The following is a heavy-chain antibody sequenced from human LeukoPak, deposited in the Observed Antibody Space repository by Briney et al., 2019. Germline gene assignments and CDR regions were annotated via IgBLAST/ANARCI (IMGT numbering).Heavy chain of an antibody. D-gene: IGHD5-24*01. CDR2: IYYSGST. CDR1: GGSISSYY. J-gene: IGHJ6*03. V-gene: IGHV4-59*01. Sequence: PSETLSLTCTVSGGSISSYYWSWIRQPPGKGLEWIGYIYYSGSTNYNPSLKSRVTISVDTSKNQSSLKLSSVTAADTAVYYCARDGDLKDGFYYYYYMDVWGKGTTVTVSS. CDR3: ARDGDLKDGFYYYYYMDV.